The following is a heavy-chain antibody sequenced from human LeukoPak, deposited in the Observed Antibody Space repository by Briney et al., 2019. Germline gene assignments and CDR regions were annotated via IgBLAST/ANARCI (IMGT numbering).Heavy chain of an antibody. Sequence: GGSLRLSCEASGFTFSTYNMNWVRQAPGKGLEWVSYISSSGSTIYYADSVKGRFTISRDNAKNSLYLQMNSLRAEDTAVYYCARDKVDTAMVFYYYYYMDVWGKGTTVTISS. CDR3: ARDKVDTAMVFYYYYYMDV. CDR2: ISSSGSTI. D-gene: IGHD5-18*01. V-gene: IGHV3-48*04. J-gene: IGHJ6*03. CDR1: GFTFSTYN.